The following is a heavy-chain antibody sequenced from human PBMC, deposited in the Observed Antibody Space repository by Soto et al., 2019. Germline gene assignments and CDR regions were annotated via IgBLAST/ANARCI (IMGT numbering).Heavy chain of an antibody. CDR2: FSDGGSNT. Sequence: EVQLLESGGGLVQPGGSLRLSCAASGFSLSSYAMNWVRQAPGKGLEWVSAFSDGGSNTYYTDSVKGRFTISRDNSKNTLFLQMNSMRAEDTAVYYCAILDSSSWYTGYYFDSWGQGNLVTVSS. CDR3: AILDSSSWYTGYYFDS. J-gene: IGHJ4*02. V-gene: IGHV3-23*01. D-gene: IGHD6-13*01. CDR1: GFSLSSYA.